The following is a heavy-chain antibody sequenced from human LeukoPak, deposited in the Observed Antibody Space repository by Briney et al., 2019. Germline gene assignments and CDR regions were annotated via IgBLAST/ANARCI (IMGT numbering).Heavy chain of an antibody. CDR3: ARDYDHYMDV. Sequence: GGSLRLSCAGSGITFGRNWMSWVRQAPGKGLEWVANIRQDGNKKYYVDSVKGRFTISRDNAKNSLYLQMNSLRAEDTAVYYCARDYDHYMDVWGKGTTVTVSS. J-gene: IGHJ6*03. CDR1: GITFGRNW. V-gene: IGHV3-7*01. CDR2: IRQDGNKK.